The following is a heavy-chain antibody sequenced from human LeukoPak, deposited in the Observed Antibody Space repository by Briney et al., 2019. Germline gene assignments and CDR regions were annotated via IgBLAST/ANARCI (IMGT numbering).Heavy chain of an antibody. D-gene: IGHD3-3*01. V-gene: IGHV3-33*06. J-gene: IGHJ4*02. Sequence: PGGSLRLSCAASGFTFSSYGMHWVRQAPGKGLEWVAVIWYDGSNKYYADSVKGRFTISRDNSKNTLYLQMNSLRAEDTAVYYCAKRGGYDFWSGYSDYWGQGTLVTVSS. CDR3: AKRGGYDFWSGYSDY. CDR1: GFTFSSYG. CDR2: IWYDGSNK.